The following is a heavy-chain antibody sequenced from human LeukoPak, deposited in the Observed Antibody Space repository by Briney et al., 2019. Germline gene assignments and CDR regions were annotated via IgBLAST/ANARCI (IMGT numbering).Heavy chain of an antibody. CDR1: GGSIGRGSYY. CDR2: IFSTGST. Sequence: PSETLSLTCAVSGGSIGRGSYYWAWIRQPAGKAPEWIERIFSTGSTSYNPSLKSRVTILVDTSKNQFSLNLSSVTAADTAVYYCARDICGYNYGCFDSWGQGTLVTVSS. D-gene: IGHD5-18*01. V-gene: IGHV4-61*02. CDR3: ARDICGYNYGCFDS. J-gene: IGHJ4*02.